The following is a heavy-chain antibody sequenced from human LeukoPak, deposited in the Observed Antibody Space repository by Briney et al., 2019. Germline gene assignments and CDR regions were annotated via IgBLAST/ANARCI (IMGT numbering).Heavy chain of an antibody. CDR2: IYHSGST. CDR3: ARVSRAWFDP. J-gene: IGHJ5*02. V-gene: IGHV4-30-2*01. CDR1: GGSISSGGYS. Sequence: PSETLSLTCTVSGGSISSGGYSWSWIRQPPGKGLEWIGYIYHSGSTCYNPSLKSRVTISVDRSKNQFSLKLSSVTAADTAVYYCARVSRAWFDPWGQGTLVTVSS.